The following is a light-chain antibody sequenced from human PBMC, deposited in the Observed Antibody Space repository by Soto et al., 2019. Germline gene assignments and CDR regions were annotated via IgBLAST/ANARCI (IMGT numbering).Light chain of an antibody. V-gene: IGLV1-44*01. Sequence: QPVLTHPPSASGTPGQRVTISCSGSSSNIGSNTVNWYQQLPGTAPKLLIYSNNQRPSGVPDRFSGSKSGTSASLAISGLQSEDEADYYCAAWDDSLFVVFGGGTKLTVL. CDR2: SNN. CDR1: SSNIGSNT. J-gene: IGLJ2*01. CDR3: AAWDDSLFVV.